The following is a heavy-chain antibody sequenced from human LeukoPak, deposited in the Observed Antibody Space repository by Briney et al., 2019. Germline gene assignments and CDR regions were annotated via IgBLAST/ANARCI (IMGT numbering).Heavy chain of an antibody. CDR1: GGSISSGDYY. J-gene: IGHJ4*02. Sequence: SQTLSLTCTVSGGSISSGDYYWSWIRQPPGKGLEWIVYIYYSGSTYYNPSLKSRVTISVDTSKNQFSLKLSSVTAADTAVYYCARLILWDSSGSQYYFDYWGQGTLVTVSS. V-gene: IGHV4-30-4*08. CDR3: ARLILWDSSGSQYYFDY. CDR2: IYYSGST. D-gene: IGHD3-22*01.